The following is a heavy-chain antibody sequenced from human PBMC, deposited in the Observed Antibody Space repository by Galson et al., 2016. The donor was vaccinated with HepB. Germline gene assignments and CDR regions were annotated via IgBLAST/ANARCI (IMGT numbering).Heavy chain of an antibody. CDR3: ASSDYGDYGGREFDH. V-gene: IGHV6-1*01. D-gene: IGHD4-17*01. CDR1: GDSVSSDTAA. CDR2: TYYRSNWHN. J-gene: IGHJ4*02. Sequence: CAISGDSVSSDTAAWNWIRQSPSRGLEWLGRTYYRSNWHNDYAVSVKSRISINPDTSKNQFSLQLNSVTPEDTAVYYCASSDYGDYGGREFDHWGQGTLVTVSS.